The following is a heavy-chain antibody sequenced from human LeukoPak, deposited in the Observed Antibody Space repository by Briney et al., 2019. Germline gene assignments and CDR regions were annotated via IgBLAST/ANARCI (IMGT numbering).Heavy chain of an antibody. J-gene: IGHJ4*02. CDR1: GFTFSSYS. CDR2: ISSSSSYI. Sequence: GSLRLSCAASGFTFSSYSMNWVRQAPGKGLEWVSSISSSSSYIYYADSVKGRFTISRDNSKNTLYLQMNSLRAEDTAVYYCAKGAGSGWYRFLFDYWGQGTLVTVSS. CDR3: AKGAGSGWYRFLFDY. D-gene: IGHD6-19*01. V-gene: IGHV3-21*04.